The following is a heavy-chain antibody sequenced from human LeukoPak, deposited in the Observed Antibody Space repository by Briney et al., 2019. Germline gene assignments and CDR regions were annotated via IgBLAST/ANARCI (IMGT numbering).Heavy chain of an antibody. CDR3: ARESSVTSIDS. J-gene: IGHJ4*02. D-gene: IGHD4-17*01. V-gene: IGHV3-30*04. CDR1: GFTFSSYA. Sequence: GRSLGLSCAASGFTFSSYAMHWVRQAPGKGLEWVAVISYDGSNKYYTDSVKGRFTISRDNSKNTLYLQMDSLRAEDTAVYYCARESSVTSIDSWGQGTLVTVSS. CDR2: ISYDGSNK.